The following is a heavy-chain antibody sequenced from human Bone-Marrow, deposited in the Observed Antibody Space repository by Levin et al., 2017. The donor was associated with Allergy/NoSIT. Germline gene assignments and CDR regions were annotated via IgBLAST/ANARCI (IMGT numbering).Heavy chain of an antibody. D-gene: IGHD3-10*01. V-gene: IGHV3-30-3*01. CDR3: ARARAYYYGSGHSCFFDY. CDR2: ISYDGSNK. CDR1: GFTFSSYA. J-gene: IGHJ4*02. Sequence: LSLTCAASGFTFSSYAMHWVRQAPGKGLEWVAVISYDGSNKYYADSVKGRFTISRDNSKNTLYLQMNSLRAEDTAVYYCARARAYYYGSGHSCFFDYWGQGTLVTVSS.